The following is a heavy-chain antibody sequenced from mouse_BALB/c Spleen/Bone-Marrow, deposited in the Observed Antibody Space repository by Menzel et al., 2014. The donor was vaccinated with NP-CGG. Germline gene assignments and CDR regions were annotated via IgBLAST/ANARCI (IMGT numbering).Heavy chain of an antibody. Sequence: QVQLQQPGAELVKPGASVKLSCKASSYTFTSYWMHWVKRRPGQGLEWIGEIDPSTGRTDYNKKFKSQATLTVDKSSSTAYMHLSSLTSEDSAVYYCARINGYDYWGQGTTLTDSS. CDR3: ARINGYDY. CDR1: SYTFTSYW. J-gene: IGHJ2*01. D-gene: IGHD2-2*01. V-gene: IGHV1S81*02. CDR2: IDPSTGRT.